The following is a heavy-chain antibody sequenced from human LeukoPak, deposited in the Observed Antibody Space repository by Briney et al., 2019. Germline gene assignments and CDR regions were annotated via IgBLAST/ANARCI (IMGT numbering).Heavy chain of an antibody. CDR2: IIPIFGTA. CDR3: ARVILEDGSTEYFQH. V-gene: IGHV1-69*06. J-gene: IGHJ1*01. Sequence: ASVKVSCKASGGTFSSYAISWVRQAPGQGLEWMGGIIPIFGTANYAQKFQGRVTITADKSTSTAYMELSSLRSEDTAVYYCARVILEDGSTEYFQHWGQGTLVTVSS. D-gene: IGHD5-24*01. CDR1: GGTFSSYA.